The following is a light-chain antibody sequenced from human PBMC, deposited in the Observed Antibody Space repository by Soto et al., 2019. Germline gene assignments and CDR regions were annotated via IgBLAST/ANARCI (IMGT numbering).Light chain of an antibody. CDR1: QSISSN. J-gene: IGKJ1*01. CDR2: GAS. CDR3: QQYGRT. Sequence: EIVMTQSPATLSVSPGEIATLSCRASQSISSNVAWYQQKPGQAPRLLIYGASSRATGIPDRFSGSGSGTDFTLTISRLEPEDFAVYYCQQYGRTFGQGAKVDIK. V-gene: IGKV3-20*01.